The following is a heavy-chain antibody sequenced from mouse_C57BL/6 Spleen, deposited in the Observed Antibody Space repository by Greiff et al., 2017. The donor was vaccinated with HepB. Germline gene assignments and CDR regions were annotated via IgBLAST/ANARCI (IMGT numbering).Heavy chain of an antibody. CDR3: ARENHYAMDY. Sequence: EVKVVESGGGLVKPGGSLKLSCAASGFTFSDYGMHWVRQAPEQGLEWVAYISSGSSTNYYADTVKGRFTISRDNAKNTLFLQMTSLRSEDTAMYYCARENHYAMDYWGQGTSVTVSS. CDR2: ISSGSSTN. J-gene: IGHJ4*01. CDR1: GFTFSDYG. V-gene: IGHV5-17*01.